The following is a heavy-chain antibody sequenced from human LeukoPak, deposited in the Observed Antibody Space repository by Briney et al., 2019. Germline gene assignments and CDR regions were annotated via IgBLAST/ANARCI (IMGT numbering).Heavy chain of an antibody. CDR3: ARDAVSSWYRKWYFDL. J-gene: IGHJ2*01. D-gene: IGHD6-13*01. V-gene: IGHV4-59*01. CDR2: IYYSGST. CDR1: GGSISSYY. Sequence: SETLSLTCTVSGGSISSYYWSWIRQPPGKGLEWIGYIYYSGSTNYNPSLKSRVTISVDTSKNQFSLKLSSVTAADTAVYYCARDAVSSWYRKWYFDLWGRGTLVTVSS.